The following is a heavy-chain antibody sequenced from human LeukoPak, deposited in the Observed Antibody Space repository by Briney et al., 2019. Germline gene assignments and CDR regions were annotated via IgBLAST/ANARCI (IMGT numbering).Heavy chain of an antibody. V-gene: IGHV4-59*08. CDR3: ATSNWLRDSNFDS. CDR2: IHYSGTT. Sequence: SETLSFTCTVSGGSISSYYWSWIRQPPGKGLEWIGYIHYSGTTNYNPSLKSRVTISVDTSKNQFSLKLTSVTAADTAVYYCATSNWLRDSNFDSWGQGTLVTVSS. D-gene: IGHD4-11*01. J-gene: IGHJ4*02. CDR1: GGSISSYY.